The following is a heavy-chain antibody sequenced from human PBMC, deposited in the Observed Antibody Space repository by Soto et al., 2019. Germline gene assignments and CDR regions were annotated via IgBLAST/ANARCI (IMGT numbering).Heavy chain of an antibody. CDR1: GGTFSSYA. CDR2: IIPIFGTA. CDR3: DITMVRGVTQDYYYYYGMDV. D-gene: IGHD3-10*01. J-gene: IGHJ6*02. Sequence: ASVKVSCKASGGTFSSYAISWVRQAPGQGLEWMGGIIPIFGTANYAQKFQGRVTITADESTSTAYMELSSLRSEDTAVYYCDITMVRGVTQDYYYYYGMDVWGQGTTVTVSS. V-gene: IGHV1-69*13.